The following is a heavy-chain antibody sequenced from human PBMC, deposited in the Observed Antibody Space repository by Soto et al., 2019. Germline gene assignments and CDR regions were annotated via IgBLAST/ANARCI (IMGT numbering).Heavy chain of an antibody. Sequence: GGSLRLSCAASGFTFSSYSMNWVRQAPGKGLEWVSYISSSSSTIYYADSVKGRFTISRDNAKNSLYLQMNSLRAEDTAVYYCARDLWFGETQNYYYYYYMDVWGKGTTVTVSS. CDR1: GFTFSSYS. CDR3: ARDLWFGETQNYYYYYYMDV. J-gene: IGHJ6*03. CDR2: ISSSSSTI. V-gene: IGHV3-48*01. D-gene: IGHD3-10*01.